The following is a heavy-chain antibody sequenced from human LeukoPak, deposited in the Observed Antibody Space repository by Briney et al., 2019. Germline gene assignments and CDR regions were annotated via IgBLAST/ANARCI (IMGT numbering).Heavy chain of an antibody. V-gene: IGHV3-30-3*01. Sequence: GGSLRLSCAASGFTFSSYAMHWVRQAPGKGLEWVAVISYDGSNKYYADSVKGRFTISRDNSKNTLYLQMNSLRAEDTAVYYCARVLEYSSSYHDYWGQGTVVTVSS. CDR1: GFTFSSYA. CDR2: ISYDGSNK. J-gene: IGHJ4*02. D-gene: IGHD6-6*01. CDR3: ARVLEYSSSYHDY.